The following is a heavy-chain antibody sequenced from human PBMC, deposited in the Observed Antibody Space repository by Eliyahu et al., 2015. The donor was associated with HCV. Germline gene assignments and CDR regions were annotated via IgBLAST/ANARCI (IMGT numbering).Heavy chain of an antibody. V-gene: IGHV3-15*01. CDR3: TTGAPGGFDYYLDV. CDR1: GFTXSKAW. J-gene: IGHJ6*03. D-gene: IGHD3-10*01. Sequence: EVQLVESGXGLVKPGGSLRLSCAASGFTXSKAWMXXVRQXXGKGXEWXGRIKRKTDGGTTDYAAPVKGRFTISRDDSKSTLYLQMNSLKTEDTAVYYCTTGAPGGFDYYLDVWGQGTTVTVSS. CDR2: IKRKTDGGTT.